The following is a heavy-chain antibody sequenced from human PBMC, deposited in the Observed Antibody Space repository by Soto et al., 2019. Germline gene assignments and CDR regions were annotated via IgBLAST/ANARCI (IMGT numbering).Heavy chain of an antibody. Sequence: GGSLRLSCAASGFTFSSYGIHWVRQAPGKGLEWVAFISYDASNKYYTDSVKGRFTISRDNSKNTLYLQMNSLRAEDTAVYYCAKEVGGWRTVEYWGQGTLVTVSS. D-gene: IGHD6-19*01. CDR2: ISYDASNK. V-gene: IGHV3-30*18. CDR1: GFTFSSYG. CDR3: AKEVGGWRTVEY. J-gene: IGHJ4*02.